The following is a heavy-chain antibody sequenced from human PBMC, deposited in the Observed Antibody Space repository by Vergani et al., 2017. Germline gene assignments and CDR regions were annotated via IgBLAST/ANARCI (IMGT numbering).Heavy chain of an antibody. CDR3: AKDAAPLTGYSFIGFGMDV. CDR2: ISWNSGSI. V-gene: IGHV3-9*01. J-gene: IGHJ6*02. Sequence: EVQLVESGGGLVQPGRSLRLSCAASGFTFDDYAMHWVRQAPGKGLEWVSGISWNSGSIGYADSVKGRFTISRDNAKNSLYLQMNSLRAEDTALYYCAKDAAPLTGYSFIGFGMDVWGQGTTVTVSS. CDR1: GFTFDDYA. D-gene: IGHD5-18*01.